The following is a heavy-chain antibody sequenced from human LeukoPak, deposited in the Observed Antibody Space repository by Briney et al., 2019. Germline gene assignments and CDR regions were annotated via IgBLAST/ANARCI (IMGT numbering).Heavy chain of an antibody. D-gene: IGHD1-1*01. Sequence: SETLSLTCTVSGGSISSSSYYWGWIRQPPGKGLEWIGSIYYSGSTYYNPSLKSRVTISVDTSKNQFSLKLSSVTAADTAVYYCARHPSRPVREGGLMELDYWGQGTLVTVSS. V-gene: IGHV4-39*01. J-gene: IGHJ4*02. CDR2: IYYSGST. CDR1: GGSISSSSYY. CDR3: ARHPSRPVREGGLMELDY.